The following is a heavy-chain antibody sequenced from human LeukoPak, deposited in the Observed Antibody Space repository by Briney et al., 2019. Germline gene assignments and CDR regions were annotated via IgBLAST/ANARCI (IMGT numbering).Heavy chain of an antibody. V-gene: IGHV4-34*01. J-gene: IGHJ1*01. D-gene: IGHD6-13*01. CDR2: INHSGST. CDR3: ARGSSSSWYPRPAEYFQH. CDR1: GGSFSGYY. Sequence: SETLSLTCAVYGGSFSGYYWSWIRQPPGKGLEWIGEINHSGSTNYNPSLKSRVTISVDTSKNQFSLKLSSVTAADTAVYYCARGSSSSWYPRPAEYFQHWGQGTLVTASS.